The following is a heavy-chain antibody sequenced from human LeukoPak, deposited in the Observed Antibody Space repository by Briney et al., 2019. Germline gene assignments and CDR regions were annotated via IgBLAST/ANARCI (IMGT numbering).Heavy chain of an antibody. CDR2: INHSGST. J-gene: IGHJ6*03. CDR1: GGSFSGYY. V-gene: IGHV4-34*01. CDR3: ARKGLSAARGWNYYYMDV. D-gene: IGHD2-2*01. Sequence: SETLSLTCAVYGGSFSGYYWSWIRQPPGKGLEWIGEINHSGSTNYNPSLKSLVTISVDTSKNQFSLKLSSVTAADTAVYYCARKGLSAARGWNYYYMDVWGKGTTVTVSS.